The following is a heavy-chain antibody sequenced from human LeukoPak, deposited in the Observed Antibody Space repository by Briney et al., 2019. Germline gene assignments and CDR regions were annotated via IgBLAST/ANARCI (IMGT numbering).Heavy chain of an antibody. Sequence: SETLSLTCTVSGGSISTYYWSWIRQPPGKGLGWIGYIFYSGSTSYNPSLKSRVAISVDTSRNQFSLKLSSVTAADTAVYYCARAAPYSSPWAFDIWGQGTMVTVSS. CDR1: GGSISTYY. CDR2: IFYSGST. J-gene: IGHJ3*02. V-gene: IGHV4-59*01. CDR3: ARAAPYSSPWAFDI. D-gene: IGHD6-6*01.